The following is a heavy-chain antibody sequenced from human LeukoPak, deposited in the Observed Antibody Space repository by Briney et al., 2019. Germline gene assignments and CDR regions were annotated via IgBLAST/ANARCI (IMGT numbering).Heavy chain of an antibody. CDR1: GFTFSSYS. Sequence: GALRLSCAASGFTFSSYSMNWVRQAPGKGLEWVAVISYDGSNKYYADSVKGRFTISRDNSKNTLYLQMNSLRAEDTAVYYCAKDLDRTTVRPEYFQHWGQGTLVTVSS. D-gene: IGHD4-11*01. CDR2: ISYDGSNK. CDR3: AKDLDRTTVRPEYFQH. V-gene: IGHV3-30*18. J-gene: IGHJ1*01.